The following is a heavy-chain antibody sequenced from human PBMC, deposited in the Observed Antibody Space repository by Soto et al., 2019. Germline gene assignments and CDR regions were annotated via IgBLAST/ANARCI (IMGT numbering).Heavy chain of an antibody. V-gene: IGHV4-30-4*01. Sequence: SETLSLTCSVSGGSISSGDYYWGWIRQPPGKGLEWIGYIYYSGSTDYNPSLKSRVTISVDTSKNQFSLKLSSVTAADTAVYYCARASRYSSSWFYFNYWGQGTLVTVSS. D-gene: IGHD6-13*01. CDR3: ARASRYSSSWFYFNY. CDR2: IYYSGST. J-gene: IGHJ4*02. CDR1: GGSISSGDYY.